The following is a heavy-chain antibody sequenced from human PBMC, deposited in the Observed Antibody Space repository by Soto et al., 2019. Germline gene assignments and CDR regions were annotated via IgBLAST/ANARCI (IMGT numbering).Heavy chain of an antibody. V-gene: IGHV3-23*01. Sequence: VCLRRTCAASGFTFSNDYMNWVRQAPGKGLEWVSVISGSVSTYNADSVQGRFIISRDNSKNTLYLQMNSLRAEDTAIYYCVREAKAWYSPGSFDFWGRGTMVTLSS. CDR2: ISGSVST. J-gene: IGHJ3*01. D-gene: IGHD2-15*01. CDR1: GFTFSNDY. CDR3: VREAKAWYSPGSFDF.